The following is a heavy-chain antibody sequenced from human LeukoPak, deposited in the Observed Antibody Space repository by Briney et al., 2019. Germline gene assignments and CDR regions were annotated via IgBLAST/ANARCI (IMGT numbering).Heavy chain of an antibody. D-gene: IGHD4-23*01. Sequence: SETLSLTCTVSGGSISSSSYYWGWIRQPPGKGLEWIGSIYYSGSTNYNPSLKSRVTMSIDTSKNQFSLNLSSVTAADTAVYYCARADYGGRFDYWGQGTLVTVSS. CDR2: IYYSGST. CDR3: ARADYGGRFDY. V-gene: IGHV4-39*07. CDR1: GGSISSSSYY. J-gene: IGHJ4*02.